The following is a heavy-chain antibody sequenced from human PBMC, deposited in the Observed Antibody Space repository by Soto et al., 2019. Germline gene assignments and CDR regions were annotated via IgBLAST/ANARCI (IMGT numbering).Heavy chain of an antibody. Sequence: QVQMVQSGAEVKEPGASVKVSCKASGYSFSSHGLSWVRQAPGQGLEWMGWISVYNGNTKYAQKFQDGGTLTRDTSTSTAYMELRSLRSDDTAVYFCTRESGGATHFDYFDYWGQGTLVTVSS. CDR1: GYSFSSHG. V-gene: IGHV1-18*01. CDR2: ISVYNGNT. J-gene: IGHJ4*02. D-gene: IGHD3-10*01. CDR3: TRESGGATHFDYFDY.